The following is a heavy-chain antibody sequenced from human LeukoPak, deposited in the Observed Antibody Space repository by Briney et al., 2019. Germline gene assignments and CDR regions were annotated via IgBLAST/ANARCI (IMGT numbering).Heavy chain of an antibody. CDR3: AREGRDDYGDY. Sequence: SETLSLTCTVSGGSISSGSYYWSWIRQPAGKGLEWIGRIYTSGSTNYNPSLKSRVTISVDTSKNQFSLKLSSVTAADTAVYYRAREGRDDYGDYWGQGTLVTVSS. J-gene: IGHJ4*02. CDR2: IYTSGST. V-gene: IGHV4-61*02. D-gene: IGHD2-15*01. CDR1: GGSISSGSYY.